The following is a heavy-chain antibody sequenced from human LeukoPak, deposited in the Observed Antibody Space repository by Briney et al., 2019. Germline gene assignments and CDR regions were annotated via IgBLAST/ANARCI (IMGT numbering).Heavy chain of an antibody. D-gene: IGHD4-17*01. CDR2: IYYSGST. CDR3: ATETRYGDYFAYAFDI. J-gene: IGHJ3*02. CDR1: GGSISSYY. V-gene: IGHV4-59*12. Sequence: SETLSLTCTVSGGSISSYYWSWIRQPPGKGLEWIGYIYYSGSTNYNPSLKSRVTISVDTSKNQFSLKLSSVTAAVTAVYYCATETRYGDYFAYAFDIWGQGTTVTVSS.